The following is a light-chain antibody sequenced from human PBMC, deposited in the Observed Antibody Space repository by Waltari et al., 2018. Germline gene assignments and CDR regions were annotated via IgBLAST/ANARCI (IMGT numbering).Light chain of an antibody. Sequence: QSVLTQPPSVSGAPGQRVTISCTGSSSNIGAGYDVHWYQPLPGTAPKLLIYGNSNRPSGVPDRFSGSKSGTSASLAITGLQAEDEADYYCQSYDSSFVFGGGTKLTVL. V-gene: IGLV1-40*01. CDR1: SSNIGAGYD. J-gene: IGLJ2*01. CDR3: QSYDSSFV. CDR2: GNS.